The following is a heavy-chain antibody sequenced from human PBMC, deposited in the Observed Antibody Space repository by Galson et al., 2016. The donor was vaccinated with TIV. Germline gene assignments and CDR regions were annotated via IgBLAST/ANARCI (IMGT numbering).Heavy chain of an antibody. CDR2: INPDSGAT. D-gene: IGHD3-3*01. J-gene: IGHJ2*01. V-gene: IGHV1-2*02. Sequence: SVKVSCKASGYIFNNYYMHWVRQAPGQGLEWMGWINPDSGATNYAQRFQGRVTMTGDTSISTAYMELSRLRSDDTAVYYCARGVRRFLEWSDYWYFDLWGRGTLVTVSS. CDR1: GYIFNNYY. CDR3: ARGVRRFLEWSDYWYFDL.